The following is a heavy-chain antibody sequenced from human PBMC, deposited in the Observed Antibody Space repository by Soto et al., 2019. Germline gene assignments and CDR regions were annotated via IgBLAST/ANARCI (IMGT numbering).Heavy chain of an antibody. CDR1: GGTFSSYT. V-gene: IGHV1-69*02. CDR3: ARLKENYDILTGYQTRPI. D-gene: IGHD3-9*01. CDR2: ITPILGIA. Sequence: SVKVSCKASGGTFSSYTISWVRQAPGQGLEWMGRITPILGIANYAQKFQGRVTITADKSTSTAYMELSSLRSEDTAVYYCARLKENYDILTGYQTRPIWGQGTMVTVSS. J-gene: IGHJ3*02.